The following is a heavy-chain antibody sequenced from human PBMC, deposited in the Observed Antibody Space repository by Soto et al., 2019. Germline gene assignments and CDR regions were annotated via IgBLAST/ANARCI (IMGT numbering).Heavy chain of an antibody. J-gene: IGHJ4*02. CDR2: LWSYWSTGTNE. CDR1: GFTFSSYG. V-gene: IGHV3-33*01. CDR3: ARVGGSYYFDH. Sequence: GGSLILSCAASGFTFSSYGMHWVRQAPGKGLEWVAVLWSYWSTGTNEYYADSVKGRFTISRDNSKNMLYLQMNSLRGEDTAVYYCARVGGSYYFDHWGQGTLVTVSS. D-gene: IGHD3-16*01.